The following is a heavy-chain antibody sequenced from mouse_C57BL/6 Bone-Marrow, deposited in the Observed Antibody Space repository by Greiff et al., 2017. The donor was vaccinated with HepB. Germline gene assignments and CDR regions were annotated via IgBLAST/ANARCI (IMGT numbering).Heavy chain of an antibody. J-gene: IGHJ3*01. CDR3: ARDDRFAY. V-gene: IGHV5-4*01. Sequence: EVKLMESGGGLVKPGGSLKLSCAASGFTFSSYAMSWVRPTPEKRLGWVATISDGGSYTYYPDNVKGRFTISRDNAKNNLYLQMSHLKSEDTAMYYCARDDRFAYWGQGTLVTVSA. CDR1: GFTFSSYA. CDR2: ISDGGSYT.